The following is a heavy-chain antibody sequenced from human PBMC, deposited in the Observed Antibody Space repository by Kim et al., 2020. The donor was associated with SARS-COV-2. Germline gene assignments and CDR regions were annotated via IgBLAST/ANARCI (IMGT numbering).Heavy chain of an antibody. CDR3: ARGFKAAAGTSFDY. Sequence: ADSVKGRFTISRDNAKNTLYLQMNSLRAEDTAVYYCARGFKAAAGTSFDYWGQGTLVTVSS. J-gene: IGHJ4*02. V-gene: IGHV3-74*01. D-gene: IGHD6-13*01.